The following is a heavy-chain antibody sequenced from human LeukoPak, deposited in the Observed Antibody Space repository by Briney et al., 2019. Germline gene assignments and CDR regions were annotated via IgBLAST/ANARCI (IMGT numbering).Heavy chain of an antibody. Sequence: PGGSLRLSCAASGFTFSSYCMSWIRQAPGKGLVWVSAINSDGSSTCYADSEKGRFTISRDNAKNTLYLKMNSLRAEDTAVYYCARAGRGYYGSGSRGGYYYYGMDVWGQGTTVTVSS. D-gene: IGHD3-10*01. CDR3: ARAGRGYYGSGSRGGYYYYGMDV. V-gene: IGHV3-74*01. J-gene: IGHJ6*02. CDR1: GFTFSSYC. CDR2: INSDGSST.